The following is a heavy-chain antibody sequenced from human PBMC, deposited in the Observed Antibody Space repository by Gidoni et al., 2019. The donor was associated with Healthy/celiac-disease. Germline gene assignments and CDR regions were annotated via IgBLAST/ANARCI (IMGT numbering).Heavy chain of an antibody. CDR2: INHSGSP. CDR1: GGSFSGYY. J-gene: IGHJ4*02. CDR3: ARGLGDFWSGYYLDY. V-gene: IGHV4-34*01. D-gene: IGHD3-3*01. Sequence: QVQLQHWGAGLLKPSETLSFTCAVYGGSFSGYYWSWIRQPPGKGLEWIGEINHSGSPNYNPSLKSRVTIAVDTSKNQFSLKLSSVTAADTAVYYCARGLGDFWSGYYLDYWGQGTLVTVSS.